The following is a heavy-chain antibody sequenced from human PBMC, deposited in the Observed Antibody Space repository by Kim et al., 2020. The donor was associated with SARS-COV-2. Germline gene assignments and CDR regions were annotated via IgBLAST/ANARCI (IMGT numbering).Heavy chain of an antibody. D-gene: IGHD6-13*01. CDR3: ARSIAAAGTNFDY. V-gene: IGHV1-18*01. J-gene: IGHJ4*02. Sequence: YAQKLQGRVTMTTDTSTSTAYMELRSLRSDDTAVYYCARSIAAAGTNFDYWGQGTLVTVSS.